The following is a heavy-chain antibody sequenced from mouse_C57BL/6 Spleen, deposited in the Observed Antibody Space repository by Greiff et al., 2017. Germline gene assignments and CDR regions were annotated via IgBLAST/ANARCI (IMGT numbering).Heavy chain of an antibody. CDR3: ARGDYYGSSSNYYAMDY. V-gene: IGHV1-55*01. CDR2: IYPGSGST. Sequence: QVQLQQPGAELVKPGASVKMPCKASGYTFPSYWITWVKQRPGQGLEWIGDIYPGSGSTNYNEKFKSKATLTVDTSSSTAYMQLSSLTSEDSAVYYCARGDYYGSSSNYYAMDYWGQGTSVTVSS. CDR1: GYTFPSYW. D-gene: IGHD1-1*01. J-gene: IGHJ4*01.